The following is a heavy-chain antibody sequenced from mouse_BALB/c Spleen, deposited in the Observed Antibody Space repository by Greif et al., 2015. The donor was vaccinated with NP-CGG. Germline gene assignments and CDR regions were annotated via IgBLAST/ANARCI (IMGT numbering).Heavy chain of an antibody. J-gene: IGHJ3*01. D-gene: IGHD4-1*01. Sequence: LVESGAELARPGASVKMSCKASGYTFTSCTMHWVKQRPGQGLEWIGYINPSSGYTNYNQKFKDKATLTADKSSSTAYMQLSSLTSEDSAVYYCARWDGAYWGQGTLVTVSA. CDR3: ARWDGAY. CDR1: GYTFTSCT. CDR2: INPSSGYT. V-gene: IGHV1-4*01.